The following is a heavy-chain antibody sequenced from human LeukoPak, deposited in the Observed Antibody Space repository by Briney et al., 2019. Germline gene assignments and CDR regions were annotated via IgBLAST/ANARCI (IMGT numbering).Heavy chain of an antibody. Sequence: ASVKVSCKASGYTFTSYYMHWVRQAPGQGLEWMGWINPNTGDTSFAQKFQGRVTLTRDTSISTAYMELSRLKSDDTAVYYCARLFNYYDNSGYYRYYFDYWGQGTLVTVSS. D-gene: IGHD3-22*01. CDR3: ARLFNYYDNSGYYRYYFDY. CDR2: INPNTGDT. J-gene: IGHJ4*02. CDR1: GYTFTSYY. V-gene: IGHV1-2*02.